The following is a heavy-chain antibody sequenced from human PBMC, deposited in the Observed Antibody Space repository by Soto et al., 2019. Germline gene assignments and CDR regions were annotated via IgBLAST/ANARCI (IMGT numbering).Heavy chain of an antibody. J-gene: IGHJ5*02. V-gene: IGHV4-59*01. CDR1: GGSLNSYY. CDR3: ARFSPPRKSYDSNPGWFDP. CDR2: VSSTGST. Sequence: TLSLTCTVSGGSLNSYYWTWIRQSPGKGLEWVGYVSSTGSTNYNPSLKSRVTLSLDTSTNEVSLSLPSVTAADAAVYFCARFSPPRKSYDSNPGWFDPWGQGIMVTVSS. D-gene: IGHD3-22*01.